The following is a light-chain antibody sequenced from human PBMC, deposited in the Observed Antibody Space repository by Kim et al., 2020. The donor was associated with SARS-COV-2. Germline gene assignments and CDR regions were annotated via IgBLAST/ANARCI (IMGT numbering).Light chain of an antibody. V-gene: IGKV1-9*01. CDR1: QAINSY. J-gene: IGKJ4*01. CDR3: QQLNSYPVT. CDR2: TTF. Sequence: SASVGDSITITCLASQAINSYLAWYQQKPGKAPKLLIHTTFTLQTGVPSRFSGSRSGTDFTLTISSLQPEDFATYYCQQLNSYPVTFGGGTKVEI.